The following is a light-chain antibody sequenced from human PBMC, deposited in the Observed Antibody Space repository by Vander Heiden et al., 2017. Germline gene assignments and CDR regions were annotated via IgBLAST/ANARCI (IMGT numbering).Light chain of an antibody. CDR1: SGHTGYP. V-gene: IGLV4-69*01. J-gene: IGLJ2*01. CDR3: QTWGTGALVV. CDR2: LNSDGRH. Sequence: HLLLTQSPSASASLRAPSNLTCTLSSGHTGYPIAWHQQQQEKGPRYLLELNSDGRHTKGDGIPDRFSASSSGAERYLTISSLQSDDEADYYCQTWGTGALVVFGGGTKLTVL.